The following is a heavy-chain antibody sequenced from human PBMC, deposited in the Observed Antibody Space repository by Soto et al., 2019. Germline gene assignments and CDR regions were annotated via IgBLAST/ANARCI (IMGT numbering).Heavy chain of an antibody. CDR3: ARDTGATVAGTFDF. V-gene: IGHV3-7*01. Sequence: GGSLRLSCAASGFLFDNFWMTWVRQAPGKGLEWVANIKQDGSETYYVDSVKGRFAISRDNAKDSIYLQMNSLRAEDTAMYYCARDTGATVAGTFDFWGQGTLVTVSS. J-gene: IGHJ4*02. CDR1: GFLFDNFW. CDR2: IKQDGSET. D-gene: IGHD6-19*01.